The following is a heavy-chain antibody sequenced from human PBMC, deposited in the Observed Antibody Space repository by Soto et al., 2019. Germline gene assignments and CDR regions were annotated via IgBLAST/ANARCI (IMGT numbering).Heavy chain of an antibody. D-gene: IGHD6-13*01. Sequence: PGESLKISCTGSGYSFTRYWIGWARQMPGKGLEWMGIIYPGDSDTRYSPSFQGQVTISADKSISTAYLQWSSLKASDTAMYYCARTAAAGKYYYGMDVWGQGTTVTSP. CDR1: GYSFTRYW. V-gene: IGHV5-51*01. J-gene: IGHJ6*02. CDR2: IYPGDSDT. CDR3: ARTAAAGKYYYGMDV.